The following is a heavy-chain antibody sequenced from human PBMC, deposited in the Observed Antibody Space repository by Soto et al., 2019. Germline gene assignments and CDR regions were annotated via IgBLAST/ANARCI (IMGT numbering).Heavy chain of an antibody. CDR3: ARDELPMVRGVVNYYYYYMDV. CDR1: GYTFTSYA. Sequence: ASVKVSCKASGYTFTSYAMHWVRQAPGQRLEWMGWINAGNGNTKYSQKFQGRVTITRDTSASTAYMELSSLRSEDTAVYYCARDELPMVRGVVNYYYYYMDVWGKGTTVTVS. D-gene: IGHD3-10*01. V-gene: IGHV1-3*01. J-gene: IGHJ6*03. CDR2: INAGNGNT.